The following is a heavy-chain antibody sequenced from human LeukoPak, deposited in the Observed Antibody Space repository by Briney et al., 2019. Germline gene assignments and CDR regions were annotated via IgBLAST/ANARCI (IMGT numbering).Heavy chain of an antibody. CDR1: GFTFSSYS. J-gene: IGHJ4*02. CDR2: ISSSSSTI. D-gene: IGHD6-13*01. V-gene: IGHV3-48*01. Sequence: GSLRLSCAASGFTFSSYSMNWVRQAPGKGLEWVSYISSSSSTIYYADSVKGRFTISRDNAKNSLYLQMNSLRAEDTAVYYCATTGGSWYDGSFDYWGQGTLVTVSS. CDR3: ATTGGSWYDGSFDY.